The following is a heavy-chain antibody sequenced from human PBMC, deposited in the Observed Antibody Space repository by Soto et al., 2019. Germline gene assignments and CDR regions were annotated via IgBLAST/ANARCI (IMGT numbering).Heavy chain of an antibody. CDR1: GFTFSGSA. CDR2: IRSKANSYAT. V-gene: IGHV3-73*02. CDR3: TRRGGTTFDY. J-gene: IGHJ4*02. D-gene: IGHD1-7*01. Sequence: EVQLVESGGGLVQPGGSLKLSCAASGFTFSGSAMHWVRQASGKGLEWVGRIRSKANSYATAYAASVKGRFTISRDDSKNTAYLQMNRLKTEDTAVYYCTRRGGTTFDYWGQGTLVTVSS.